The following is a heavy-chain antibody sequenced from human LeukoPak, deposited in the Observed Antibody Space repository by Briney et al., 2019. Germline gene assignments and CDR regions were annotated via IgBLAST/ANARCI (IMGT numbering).Heavy chain of an antibody. J-gene: IGHJ1*01. CDR2: IIPIFGTA. D-gene: IGHD3-22*01. V-gene: IGHV1-69*13. CDR3: ARGIPDYYDSSGYYPAEYFQH. CDR1: GGTFSSYA. Sequence: ASVKVSCKASGGTFSSYAISWVRQAPGQGLEWMGGIIPIFGTANYAQKFQGRVTITGDESTGTAYMELSSLRSEDTAVYYCARGIPDYYDSSGYYPAEYFQHWGKGTLVTVSS.